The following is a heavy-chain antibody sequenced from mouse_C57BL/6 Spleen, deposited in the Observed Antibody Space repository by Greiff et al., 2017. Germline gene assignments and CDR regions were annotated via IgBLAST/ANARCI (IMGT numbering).Heavy chain of an antibody. Sequence: EVKLQESGGGLVKPGGSLKLSCAASGFTFSDYGMHWVRQAPEKGLEWVAYISSGSSTIYYADTVKGPFTISRDNAKNTLFLQMTSLSSEDTAMYYCVNYPYYAMDYWGQGTSVTVSS. CDR3: VNYPYYAMDY. J-gene: IGHJ4*01. CDR1: GFTFSDYG. D-gene: IGHD2-1*01. V-gene: IGHV5-17*01. CDR2: ISSGSSTI.